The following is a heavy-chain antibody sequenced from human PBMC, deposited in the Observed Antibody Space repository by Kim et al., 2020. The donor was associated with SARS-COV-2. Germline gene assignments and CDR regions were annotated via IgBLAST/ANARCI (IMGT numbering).Heavy chain of an antibody. CDR2: INPNSGGT. Sequence: ASVKVSCKASGYTFTGYYMHWVRQAPGQGLEWMGWINPNSGGTNYAQKFQGRVTMTRDTSISTAYMELSRLRSDDTAVYYCASPGEYSSGRTGDAFDIWGQGTMVTVSS. D-gene: IGHD3-10*01. CDR3: ASPGEYSSGRTGDAFDI. V-gene: IGHV1-2*02. CDR1: GYTFTGYY. J-gene: IGHJ3*02.